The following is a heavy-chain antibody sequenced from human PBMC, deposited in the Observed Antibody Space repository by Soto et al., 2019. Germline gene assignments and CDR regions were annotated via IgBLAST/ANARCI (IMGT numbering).Heavy chain of an antibody. D-gene: IGHD6-13*01. CDR2: ISGSGGST. Sequence: GSLRLSGAASVFTFSSYAMSWVRQGPGKGLEWVSAISGSGGSTYYADSVKGRFTISRDNSKNTLYLQMNSLRAEDTAVYYCAKDRFSSSWFFDYWGQGTLVTVSS. J-gene: IGHJ4*02. CDR3: AKDRFSSSWFFDY. V-gene: IGHV3-23*01. CDR1: VFTFSSYA.